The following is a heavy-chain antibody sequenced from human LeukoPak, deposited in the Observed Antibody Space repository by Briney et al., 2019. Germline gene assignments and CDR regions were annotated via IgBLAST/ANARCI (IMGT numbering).Heavy chain of an antibody. J-gene: IGHJ3*02. CDR3: ARDLSASSGWFRPTRERDDAFDI. D-gene: IGHD6-19*01. CDR2: ISSSGSTI. V-gene: IGHV3-11*01. Sequence: PGGSLRLSCAASGFTFSDYYMSWIRQAPGKGLEWVSYISSSGSTIYYADSVKGRFTISRDNAKNSLYLQMNSLRAEDTAVYYCARDLSASSGWFRPTRERDDAFDIWGQGTMVTVSS. CDR1: GFTFSDYY.